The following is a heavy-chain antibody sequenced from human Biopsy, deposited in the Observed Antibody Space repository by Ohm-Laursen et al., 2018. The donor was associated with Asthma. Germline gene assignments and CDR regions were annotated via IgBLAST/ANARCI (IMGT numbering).Heavy chain of an antibody. D-gene: IGHD2-8*01. CDR3: ARDLSGYCTSSACYGFDS. Sequence: SLRLSCAVSGFTVSRDHMFWVRQAPGKGLEWVSVIYSGGTSHTADSVRGRFTISRDFSKNTLHLQMHSLRVEDTAVYYCARDLSGYCTSSACYGFDSWGQGTLITVSS. CDR1: GFTVSRDH. CDR2: IYSGGTS. J-gene: IGHJ5*01. V-gene: IGHV3-53*01.